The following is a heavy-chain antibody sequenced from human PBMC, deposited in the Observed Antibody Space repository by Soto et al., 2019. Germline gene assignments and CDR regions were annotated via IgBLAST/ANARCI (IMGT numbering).Heavy chain of an antibody. D-gene: IGHD3-10*01. V-gene: IGHV3-33*01. CDR2: IWYDGSNK. Sequence: GGSLRLSCAASGFTFSSYGMHWVRQAPGKGLEWVAVIWYDGSNKYYADSVKGRFTISRDNSKNTLYLQMNSLRAEDTAVYYCARDHVSKGRYYYYGMDVWGQGTTVTVSS. CDR1: GFTFSSYG. CDR3: ARDHVSKGRYYYYGMDV. J-gene: IGHJ6*02.